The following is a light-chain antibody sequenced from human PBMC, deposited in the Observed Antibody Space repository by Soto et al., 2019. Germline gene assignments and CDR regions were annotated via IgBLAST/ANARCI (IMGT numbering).Light chain of an antibody. Sequence: QSVLTQPPSASGTPGQRVTISCSGGSSNIGTNSVNWYQQLPGRAPKLLIDNNDLRPSGVPDRVSGSKSGTSASLAISGLQSEDEADYYCAAWDDSLNGFYVFGIGTKLTVL. CDR3: AAWDDSLNGFYV. CDR1: SSNIGTNS. J-gene: IGLJ1*01. CDR2: NND. V-gene: IGLV1-44*01.